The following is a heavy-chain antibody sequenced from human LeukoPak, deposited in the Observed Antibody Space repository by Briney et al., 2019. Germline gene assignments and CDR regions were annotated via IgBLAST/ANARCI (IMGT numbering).Heavy chain of an antibody. D-gene: IGHD2-8*01. CDR2: MWYDGSNQ. CDR3: AKGRGVMVYAPDY. V-gene: IGHV3-33*06. CDR1: GFTFTSYG. Sequence: GGSLRLSCAASGFTFTSYGMHWVRQAPGKGLEWVAVMWYDGSNQYYADSVKGRFTISRDSSKNTLYLQMNSLRAEDTAVYYSAKGRGVMVYAPDYRGQGTLVTVSS. J-gene: IGHJ4*02.